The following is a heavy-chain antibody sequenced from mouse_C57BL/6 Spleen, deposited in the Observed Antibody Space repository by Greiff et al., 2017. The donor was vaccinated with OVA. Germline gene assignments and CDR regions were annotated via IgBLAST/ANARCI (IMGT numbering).Heavy chain of an antibody. D-gene: IGHD1-1*01. CDR2: INPNYGTT. CDR1: GYSFTDYN. Sequence: VHVKQSGPELVKPGASVKISCKASGYSFTDYNMNWVKQSNGKSLEWIGVINPNYGTTSYNQKFKGKATLTVDQSSSTAYMQLNSLTSEDSAGYYCARSGYYGSSYVGYYAMDDWGQGTSVTVSS. CDR3: ARSGYYGSSYVGYYAMDD. J-gene: IGHJ4*01. V-gene: IGHV1-39*01.